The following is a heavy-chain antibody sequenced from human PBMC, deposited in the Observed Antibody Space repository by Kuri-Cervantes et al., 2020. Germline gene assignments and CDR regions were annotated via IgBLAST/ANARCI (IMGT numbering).Heavy chain of an antibody. J-gene: IGHJ4*02. D-gene: IGHD3-22*01. CDR2: IYPGDSDT. V-gene: IGHV5-51*01. Sequence: GESLKISCQGSGYSFTSYWIGRVRQMPGKGLEWMGIIYPGDSDTRYSPSFQGQVTISADKSISTAYLQWSSLKASDTAMYYCARHSLYYDSSGYSSLDFWGQGTLVTVSS. CDR3: ARHSLYYDSSGYSSLDF. CDR1: GYSFTSYW.